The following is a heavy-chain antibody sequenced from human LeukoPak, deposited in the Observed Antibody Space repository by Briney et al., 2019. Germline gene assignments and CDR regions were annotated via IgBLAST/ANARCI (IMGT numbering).Heavy chain of an antibody. D-gene: IGHD6-19*01. CDR1: GFTLSSYA. CDR2: ISGIGGST. CDR3: ARSSGWYTDAFDI. J-gene: IGHJ3*02. V-gene: IGHV3-23*01. Sequence: PGGSLRLSCAASGFTLSSYAMSSVRQAPGKGLEWVSAISGIGGSTYYADSVKGGFTISRDNSKNTLYLQMNSLRAEDTAVYYCARSSGWYTDAFDIWGQGTMVTVSS.